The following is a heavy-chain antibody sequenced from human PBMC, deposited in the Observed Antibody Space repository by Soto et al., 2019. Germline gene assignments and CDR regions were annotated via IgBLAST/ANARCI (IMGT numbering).Heavy chain of an antibody. CDR2: IIPIFGTA. J-gene: IGHJ6*02. D-gene: IGHD2-15*01. CDR3: ARDNCSGGSCYQNYYYYGMDV. CDR1: GGTFSSYA. Sequence: SVKVSCKASGGTFSSYAISWVRQAPGQGLEWMGGIIPIFGTANYAQKFQGRVTITADESTSTAYMELSSLRSEDTAVYYCARDNCSGGSCYQNYYYYGMDVWGQGXTVTVYS. V-gene: IGHV1-69*13.